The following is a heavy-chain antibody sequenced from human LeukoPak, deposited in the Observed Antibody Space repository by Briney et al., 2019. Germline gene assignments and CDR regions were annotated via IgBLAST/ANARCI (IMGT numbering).Heavy chain of an antibody. CDR2: INTNTGNP. V-gene: IGHV7-4-1*02. CDR3: ARDLSSSWLSFDY. Sequence: ASVKVSCKASGYTFTSSAINWVRQAPGQGLEWMGWINTNTGNPTFAQGFTGRFVFSLDTSVSTAYLQISSLKAEDTAVYYCARDLSSSWLSFDYWGQGTLVTVSS. CDR1: GYTFTSSA. J-gene: IGHJ4*02. D-gene: IGHD6-13*01.